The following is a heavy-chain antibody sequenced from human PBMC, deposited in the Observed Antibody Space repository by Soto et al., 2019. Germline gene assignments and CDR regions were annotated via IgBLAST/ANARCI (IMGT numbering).Heavy chain of an antibody. Sequence: ASVKVSCKASGYTFTGYYIHWVREAPGQGLELMGWINPQTGGTSYGQKFQGRVTLSRDTSINTAYLELSRLRFDDAAVYFCARERYQVISDGMDVWGQGTTVTVS. CDR3: ARERYQVISDGMDV. CDR1: GYTFTGYY. J-gene: IGHJ6*02. V-gene: IGHV1-2*02. CDR2: INPQTGGT. D-gene: IGHD2-2*01.